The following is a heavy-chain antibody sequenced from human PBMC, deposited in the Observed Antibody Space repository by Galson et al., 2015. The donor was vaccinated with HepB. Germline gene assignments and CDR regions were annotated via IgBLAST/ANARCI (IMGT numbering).Heavy chain of an antibody. CDR3: MTVAPSGVMDPGDIRWDY. CDR2: IKGKSDNETR. D-gene: IGHD5-18*01. Sequence: SLRLSCAASGFSFDKAWMSWVRQAPGKGLEWVGRIKGKSDNETRDYAAPVKGRFTVTRDDSKNTLYLQMNSLKTEDTAIYYCMTVAPSGVMDPGDIRWDYWGQGTLVTVSS. V-gene: IGHV3-15*01. CDR1: GFSFDKAW. J-gene: IGHJ4*02.